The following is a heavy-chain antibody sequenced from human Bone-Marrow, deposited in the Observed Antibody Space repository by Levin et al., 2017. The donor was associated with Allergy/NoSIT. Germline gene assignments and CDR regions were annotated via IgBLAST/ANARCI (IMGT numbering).Heavy chain of an antibody. D-gene: IGHD2-15*01. V-gene: IGHV4-39*01. CDR3: ARHDCTVGSCYAGAFDY. J-gene: IGHJ4*02. CDR2: TYYSGST. CDR1: GGSINSNTYY. Sequence: RSQTLSLTCTVSGGSINSNTYYWGWIRQPPGKGLEWIGSTYYSGSTYYNPSLKSRVTISADTSKNHFSLKMSSVTAADTSVYYCARHDCTVGSCYAGAFDYWGQGILVTVSS.